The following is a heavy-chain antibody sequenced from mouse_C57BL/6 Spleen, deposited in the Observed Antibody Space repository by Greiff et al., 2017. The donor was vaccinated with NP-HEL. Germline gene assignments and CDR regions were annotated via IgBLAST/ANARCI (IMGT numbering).Heavy chain of an antibody. CDR1: GYAFSSSW. D-gene: IGHD1-1*01. CDR2: IYPGDGDT. V-gene: IGHV1-82*01. J-gene: IGHJ4*01. CDR3: SRSYGSSYEDYAMDY. Sequence: VQLQQSGPELVKPGASVKISCKASGYAFSSSWMNWVKQRPGKGLEWIGRIYPGDGDTNYNGKFKGKATLTADKSSSTAYMQLSSLTSEDSAVYYCSRSYGSSYEDYAMDYWGQGTSVTVSS.